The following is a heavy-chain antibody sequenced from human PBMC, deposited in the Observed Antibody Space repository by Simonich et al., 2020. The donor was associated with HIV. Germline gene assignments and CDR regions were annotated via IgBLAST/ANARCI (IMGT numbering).Heavy chain of an antibody. V-gene: IGHV3-9*03. D-gene: IGHD6-6*01. CDR3: AKDRYSSSSGSFDY. Sequence: EVQLVESGGGVVQLGRSLRLSCAASGFTFDDYAMHWVRQAPGKGLEWVSGISWNRGSIGYADSVKGRFTISRDNAKNSLYLQMNSLRAEDMALYYCAKDRYSSSSGSFDYWGQGTLVTVSS. J-gene: IGHJ4*02. CDR2: ISWNRGSI. CDR1: GFTFDDYA.